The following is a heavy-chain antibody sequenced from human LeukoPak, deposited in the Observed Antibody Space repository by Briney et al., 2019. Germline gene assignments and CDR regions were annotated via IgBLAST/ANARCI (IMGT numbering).Heavy chain of an antibody. CDR1: GYTFTGYY. V-gene: IGHV1-2*02. J-gene: IGHJ4*02. Sequence: GASVKVSCKASGYTFTGYYMHWVRQAPGQGLEWMGWINPNSGGTNYAQKFQGRVTMTRDTSISTAYMELSRLRSDDTAVYYCAKNDFRSGYAVDYWGQGTLVTVSS. D-gene: IGHD3-3*01. CDR2: INPNSGGT. CDR3: AKNDFRSGYAVDY.